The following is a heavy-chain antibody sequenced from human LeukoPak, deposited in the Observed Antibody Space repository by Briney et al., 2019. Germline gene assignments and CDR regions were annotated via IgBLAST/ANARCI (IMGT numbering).Heavy chain of an antibody. D-gene: IGHD6-19*01. J-gene: IGHJ4*02. CDR2: ISGSGGRT. CDR1: GFTFSSYA. Sequence: GGSLRLSCAASGFTFSSYAMSLVRQAPGKGLEWVSAISGSGGRTYYADSVKGRFTISRDNSKNTLYLQMNSLRAEDTAVYYCAKDWGSGWFYFDYWGQRTLVTVSS. CDR3: AKDWGSGWFYFDY. V-gene: IGHV3-23*01.